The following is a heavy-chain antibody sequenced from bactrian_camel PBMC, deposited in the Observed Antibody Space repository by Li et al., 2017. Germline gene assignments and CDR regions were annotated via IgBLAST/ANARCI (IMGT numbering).Heavy chain of an antibody. CDR2: FSSDGTK. V-gene: IGHV3S57*01. J-gene: IGHJ4*01. Sequence: VQLVESGGGSVQAGGSLRLSCAASGDTANSCMGWFRQAPGKEREFIGVFSSDGTKTLAEHVKGRFTLSHDITDDTRDLQLDSLKPEDSGMYYCAGTEIRPGGTSAPQATLYTFTGAAGPRSPSP. CDR3: AGTEIRPGGTSAPQATLYTFT. D-gene: IGHD7*01. CDR1: GDTANSC.